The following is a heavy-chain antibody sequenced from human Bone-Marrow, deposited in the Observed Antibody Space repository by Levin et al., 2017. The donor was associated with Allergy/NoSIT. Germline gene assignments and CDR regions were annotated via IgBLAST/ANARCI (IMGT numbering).Heavy chain of an antibody. D-gene: IGHD2-21*02. CDR3: ARVLSSKYCGGDCYSLVA. V-gene: IGHV4-4*07. J-gene: IGHJ5*02. CDR2: IYTSGST. CDR1: GGSISSYY. Sequence: NPSETLSLTCTVSGGSISSYYWSWIRQPAGKGLEWIGRIYTSGSTNYNPSLKSRVTMSVDTSKNQFSLKLSSVTAADTAVYYCARVLSSKYCGGDCYSLVAWGQGTLVTVSS.